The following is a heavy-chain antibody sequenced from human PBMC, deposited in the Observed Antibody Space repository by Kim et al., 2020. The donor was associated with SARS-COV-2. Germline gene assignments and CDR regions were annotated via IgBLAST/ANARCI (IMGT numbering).Heavy chain of an antibody. D-gene: IGHD2-15*01. CDR1: GFAVNSNT. Sequence: GGSLRLSCQSSGFAVNSNTMNWVRQAPGRGLEWVSVVYGAGSDTYYAESVKGSFTNSRDISTNTLYLQMDSLRADDTAIYYCARDIVGAPWHNWGQGTLVTVSS. V-gene: IGHV3-66*01. CDR2: VYGAGSDT. CDR3: ARDIVGAPWHN. J-gene: IGHJ4*02.